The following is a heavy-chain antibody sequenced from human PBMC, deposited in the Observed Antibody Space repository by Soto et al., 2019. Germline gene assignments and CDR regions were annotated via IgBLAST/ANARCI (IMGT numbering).Heavy chain of an antibody. CDR1: GFTYSSYG. D-gene: IGHD2-8*01. Sequence: GGALRLSCAASGFTYSSYGMHWFRQAPGKGLEWVAVISYDGSNKYYADSVKGRFTISRDNSKNTLYLQMNSLRAEDTAVYYCAKETRVIVDYWGQGTLVTVSS. V-gene: IGHV3-30*18. J-gene: IGHJ4*02. CDR3: AKETRVIVDY. CDR2: ISYDGSNK.